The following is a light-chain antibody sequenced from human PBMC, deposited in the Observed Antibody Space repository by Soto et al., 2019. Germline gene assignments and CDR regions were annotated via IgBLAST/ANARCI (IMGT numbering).Light chain of an antibody. Sequence: QSVLTQPASVSGSPGQSITISCTGTSSDVGGYNYVSWYQQHPGKAPKLMIYEVSNRPSGVSNRFFGSKSGNTASLTISGLQAEDEADYCSSYTSSSTYVFGTGTKVTVL. CDR2: EVS. J-gene: IGLJ1*01. CDR1: SSDVGGYNY. V-gene: IGLV2-14*01. CDR3: SSYTSSSTYV.